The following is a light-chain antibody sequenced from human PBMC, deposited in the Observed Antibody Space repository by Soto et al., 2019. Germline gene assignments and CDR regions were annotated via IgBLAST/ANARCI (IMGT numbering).Light chain of an antibody. J-gene: IGLJ1*01. CDR3: QAWDSNTAGV. Sequence: SYELTQPPSVSVSPGQTASITCSGDKLGDKYACWYQQKPGQSPVLVIYQDSKRPSGIPERFSGSNSGNTATLTISGTQGLDEADYYCQAWDSNTAGVFGTGTKLTVL. CDR1: KLGDKY. CDR2: QDS. V-gene: IGLV3-1*01.